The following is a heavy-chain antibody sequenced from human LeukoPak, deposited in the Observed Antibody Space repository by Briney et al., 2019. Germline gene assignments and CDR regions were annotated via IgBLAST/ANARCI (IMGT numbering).Heavy chain of an antibody. CDR1: GFTFSSYS. D-gene: IGHD3-10*01. Sequence: PGGSLRLSCAASGFTFSSYSMNWVRQAPGKGLEWVSSISSSSSYIYYADSVKGRFTISRDNSKNTIYLQMSSLRAEDTAIYYCAKRSGSGGPFDYWGQGILVTVSS. J-gene: IGHJ4*02. CDR3: AKRSGSGGPFDY. V-gene: IGHV3-21*04. CDR2: ISSSSSYI.